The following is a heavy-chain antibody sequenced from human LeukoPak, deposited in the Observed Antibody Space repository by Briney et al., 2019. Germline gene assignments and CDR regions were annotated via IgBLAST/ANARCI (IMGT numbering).Heavy chain of an antibody. Sequence: RAGGSLRLSCAASGFTFSNYAMHWVRQAPGKGLEWVAIISYDGSNKYYADSVKGRFTISGDNSKNTLYLQMNSLRADDTAVYYCARGRSGSHHFDSWGQGTLVTVPS. J-gene: IGHJ4*02. CDR1: GFTFSNYA. CDR2: ISYDGSNK. CDR3: ARGRSGSHHFDS. V-gene: IGHV3-30*04. D-gene: IGHD3-10*01.